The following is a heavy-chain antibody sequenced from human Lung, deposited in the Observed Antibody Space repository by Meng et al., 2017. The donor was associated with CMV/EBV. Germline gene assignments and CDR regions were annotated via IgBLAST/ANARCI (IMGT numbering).Heavy chain of an antibody. Sequence: SXTXSLXCTVSGGSITSYYWSWIRQPPGKGLEWIAYMYYSRDASYNPSLRSRVTVSVDTSKSQFSLQLSSVTAADTAVYYCARDWQGGAEPYGMDVWGQGTTVNFSS. CDR1: GGSITSYY. J-gene: IGHJ6*02. V-gene: IGHV4-59*01. D-gene: IGHD1-14*01. CDR2: MYYSRDA. CDR3: ARDWQGGAEPYGMDV.